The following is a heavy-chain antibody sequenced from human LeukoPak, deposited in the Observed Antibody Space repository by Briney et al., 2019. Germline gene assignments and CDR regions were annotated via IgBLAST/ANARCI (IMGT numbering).Heavy chain of an antibody. D-gene: IGHD2-15*01. J-gene: IGHJ4*02. Sequence: SETLSLTCTVSGGSINSYYWSWIRQPAGKGLEWIGSIYYSGSTYYNPSLKSRVAISVDTSKNQFSLRLSPATAADTAVYYCARHAYCSGGSCYFPGGYFDYWGQGTLVTVSS. V-gene: IGHV4-59*05. CDR2: IYYSGST. CDR3: ARHAYCSGGSCYFPGGYFDY. CDR1: GGSINSYY.